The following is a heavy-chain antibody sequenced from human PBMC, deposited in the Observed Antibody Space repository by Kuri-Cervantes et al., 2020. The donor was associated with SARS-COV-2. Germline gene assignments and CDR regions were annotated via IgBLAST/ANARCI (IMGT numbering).Heavy chain of an antibody. D-gene: IGHD5-12*01. V-gene: IGHV3-23*01. CDR1: GFTFSDFA. Sequence: GESLKISCAASGFTFSDFAIHWVRQAPGKGLEWVSGVSASGGTTFYADSVKGRFAISRDSSKNTLYLEMNSLRVEDTAVYYCAKDPAYRGAYDLGKLDYWGQGTLVTVSS. CDR2: VSASGGTT. CDR3: AKDPAYRGAYDLGKLDY. J-gene: IGHJ4*02.